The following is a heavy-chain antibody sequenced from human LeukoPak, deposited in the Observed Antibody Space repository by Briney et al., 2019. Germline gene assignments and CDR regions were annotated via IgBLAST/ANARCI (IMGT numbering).Heavy chain of an antibody. D-gene: IGHD1/OR15-1a*01. Sequence: SETLSLTCTVSGGAVSSSNYYWSWIRQSPGRGLEWVGFFSYNVHSDYNPSLKSRVTIAIDTSRNQFSLRLTSVTAADTAIYYCARVSVAGTGPDYWGQGTLVTVSS. CDR2: FSYNVHS. CDR1: GGAVSSSNYY. J-gene: IGHJ4*02. CDR3: ARVSVAGTGPDY. V-gene: IGHV4-61*01.